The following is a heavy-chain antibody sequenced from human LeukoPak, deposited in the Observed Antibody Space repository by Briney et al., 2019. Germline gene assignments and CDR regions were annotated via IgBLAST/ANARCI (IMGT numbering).Heavy chain of an antibody. CDR1: GFTFDDYA. CDR2: ISWNSGSI. D-gene: IGHD3-10*01. V-gene: IGHV3-9*01. CDR3: AKDVVWFGELLYFQH. J-gene: IGHJ1*01. Sequence: PGRSLRLSCAASGFTFDDYAMHWVRQAPGKGLEWVSGISWNSGSIGYADSVKGRFTISRDNAKNSLYLQMNSLRAEDTALYYCAKDVVWFGELLYFQHWGQGTLVTVSS.